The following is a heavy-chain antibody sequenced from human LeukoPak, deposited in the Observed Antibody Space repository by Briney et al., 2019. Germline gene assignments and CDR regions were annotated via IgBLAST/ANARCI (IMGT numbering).Heavy chain of an antibody. CDR3: AAKQWLAPPPDS. Sequence: SGGSLRLSCAASGFTFSKYWMLWVRQAPGKGMESVSRINTDGTVTTYADSVKGRSTVSRDNADNTMFLQMNNVRDEDTAVYYCAAKQWLAPPPDSWGQGTPVTVSS. D-gene: IGHD6-19*01. J-gene: IGHJ4*02. CDR1: GFTFSKYW. V-gene: IGHV3-74*01. CDR2: INTDGTVT.